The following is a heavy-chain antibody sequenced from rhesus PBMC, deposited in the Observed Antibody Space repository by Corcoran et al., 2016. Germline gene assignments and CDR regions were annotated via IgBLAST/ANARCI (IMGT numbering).Heavy chain of an antibody. D-gene: IGHD2-27*01. CDR2: IYSSRGNT. CDR1: GGSLSGGSD. J-gene: IGHJ4*01. Sequence: QVQLQESGPGLLKPSETLSLTCAVSGGSLSGGSDWGWIRQPPGKGLEWIGSIYSSRGNTYYNPSLKSRATISTDTSKNQFSLKLSSVTAADTAVYYCARDSRYSYYFDYWGQGVLVTVSS. V-gene: IGHV4S7*01. CDR3: ARDSRYSYYFDY.